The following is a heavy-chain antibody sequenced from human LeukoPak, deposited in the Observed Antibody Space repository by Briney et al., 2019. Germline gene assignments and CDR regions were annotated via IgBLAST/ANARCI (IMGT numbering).Heavy chain of an antibody. J-gene: IGHJ3*02. CDR1: GYTFTGYY. D-gene: IGHD3-22*01. Sequence: ASVKVSCKASGYTFTGYYMHWVRQAPGQGLEWMGWINPNSGGTNYAQKFRGRVTMTRDTSISTAYMELSRLRSDDTAVYYCASVYYYDSSGYYLDAFDIWGQGTMVTVSS. CDR3: ASVYYYDSSGYYLDAFDI. CDR2: INPNSGGT. V-gene: IGHV1-2*02.